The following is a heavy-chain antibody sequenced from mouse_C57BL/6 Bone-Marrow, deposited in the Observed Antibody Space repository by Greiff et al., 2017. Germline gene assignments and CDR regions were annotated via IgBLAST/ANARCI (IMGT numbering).Heavy chain of an antibody. V-gene: IGHV1-19*01. CDR3: ARAYYKDY. CDR2: INPYNGGT. Sequence: EVHLVESGPVLVKPGASVKMSCKASGYTFTDYYMNWVKQSHGKSLEWIGVINPYNGGTSYNQKFKGKATLTVDKSSSTAYMELNSLTSEDSAVYYCARAYYKDYWGQGTTLTVSA. J-gene: IGHJ2*01. D-gene: IGHD2-12*01. CDR1: GYTFTDYY.